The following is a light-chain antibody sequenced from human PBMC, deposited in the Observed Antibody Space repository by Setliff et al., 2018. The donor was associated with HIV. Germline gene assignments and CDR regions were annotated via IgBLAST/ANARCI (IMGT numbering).Light chain of an antibody. V-gene: IGLV3-21*04. CDR3: QVWDSSSDQAYV. J-gene: IGLJ1*01. Sequence: SYELTQPPSVSVAPGKTARTTCGGNNIGSKSVHWYQQKPGQAPVLVIYYDSDRPSGIPERFSGSNSGNTATLTISRVEAGDEADYYCQVWDSSSDQAYVFGTGTKVTVL. CDR2: YDS. CDR1: NIGSKS.